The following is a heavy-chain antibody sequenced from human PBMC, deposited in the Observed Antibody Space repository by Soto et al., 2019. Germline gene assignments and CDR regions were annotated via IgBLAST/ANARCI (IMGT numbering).Heavy chain of an antibody. J-gene: IGHJ4*02. CDR2: IIPIFGTA. Sequence: ASVKVSCKASGGTFSSYAISWVRQAPGQGLEWMGGIIPIFGTANYAQRFQGRVTITADESTSTAYMELSSLRSEDTAVYYCARDSASYYDSSGYYGGDDYWGQGTLVTVSS. D-gene: IGHD3-22*01. CDR3: ARDSASYYDSSGYYGGDDY. V-gene: IGHV1-69*13. CDR1: GGTFSSYA.